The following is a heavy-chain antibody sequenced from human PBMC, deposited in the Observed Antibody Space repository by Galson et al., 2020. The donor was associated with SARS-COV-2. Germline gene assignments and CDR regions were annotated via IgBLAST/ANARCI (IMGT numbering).Heavy chain of an antibody. Sequence: GGSLRLSCTASGFTFSHHYMTWVRQAPGKGLEWVANIEQDGREEYYADSVKGRFTISRDNAKNSLYLQMNSLRAEDTAIHYCARIDYGDPTSYYYHYYMDVWGKGATVTVSS. CDR2: IEQDGREE. J-gene: IGHJ6*03. CDR1: GFTFSHHY. D-gene: IGHD4-17*01. CDR3: ARIDYGDPTSYYYHYYMDV. V-gene: IGHV3-7*03.